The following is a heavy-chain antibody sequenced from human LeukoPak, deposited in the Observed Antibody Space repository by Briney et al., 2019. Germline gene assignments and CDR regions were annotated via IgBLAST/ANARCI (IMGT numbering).Heavy chain of an antibody. CDR2: IYRDT. Sequence: PSETLSLTCTVSGGSISSDNYYWSWIRQPAGKGLEWIGRIYRDTNYNPSLKSRVTISVDTSKNQFSLKLSSVTAADTAVYYCARPVGRWFGERAYYYNYMDVWDKGTPVTISS. D-gene: IGHD3-10*01. CDR3: ARPVGRWFGERAYYYNYMDV. J-gene: IGHJ6*03. V-gene: IGHV4-61*02. CDR1: GGSISSDNYY.